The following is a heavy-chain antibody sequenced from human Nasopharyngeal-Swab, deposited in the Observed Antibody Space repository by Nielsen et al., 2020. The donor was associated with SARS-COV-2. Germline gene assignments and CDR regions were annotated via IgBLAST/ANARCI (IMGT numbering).Heavy chain of an antibody. D-gene: IGHD5-12*01. CDR2: MNPNSGNT. Sequence: WVRQAPGQGLEWMGWMNPNSGNTGYAQKFQGRVTMTRNTSISTAYMELSSLRSEDTAVYYCARGKSWATRGLYYYYYMDVWGKGTTVTVS. V-gene: IGHV1-8*01. J-gene: IGHJ6*03. CDR3: ARGKSWATRGLYYYYYMDV.